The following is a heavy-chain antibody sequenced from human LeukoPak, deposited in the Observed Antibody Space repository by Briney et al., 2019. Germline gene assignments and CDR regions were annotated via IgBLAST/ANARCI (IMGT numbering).Heavy chain of an antibody. CDR2: IYTSGST. D-gene: IGHD3-10*01. Sequence: PSETLSLTCTVSGYSISSGYYWSWIRQPAGKGLEWIGRIYTSGSTNYIPSLKSRLTISVDTSKNQFSLRLSSVTAADTAVYYCARDAWFGAGRTFAYWGQGTLVTVSS. CDR1: GYSISSGYY. J-gene: IGHJ4*02. CDR3: ARDAWFGAGRTFAY. V-gene: IGHV4-61*02.